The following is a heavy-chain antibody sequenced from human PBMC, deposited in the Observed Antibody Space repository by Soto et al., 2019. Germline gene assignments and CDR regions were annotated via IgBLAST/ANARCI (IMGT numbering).Heavy chain of an antibody. CDR3: AREGGSGSPDWYFNV. V-gene: IGHV4-34*01. D-gene: IGHD1-26*01. CDR2: IDRRGNA. Sequence: SETLSLTCAVYGESFSGYYLTWIRQPPGKGLEWIGEIDRRGNANYNPSLKSRVTISADTSKNQFSLRLTSVTAADTAVYYCAREGGSGSPDWYFNVWGRGTLVTVSS. CDR1: GESFSGYY. J-gene: IGHJ2*01.